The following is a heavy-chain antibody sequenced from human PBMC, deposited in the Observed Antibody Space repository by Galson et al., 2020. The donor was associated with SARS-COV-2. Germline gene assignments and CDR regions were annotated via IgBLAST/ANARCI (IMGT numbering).Heavy chain of an antibody. J-gene: IGHJ6*02. CDR3: ARGVSEYATRMVRGVVSGNYYYYGMDA. V-gene: IGHV1-8*01. D-gene: IGHD3-10*01. CDR2: MNPNSGNT. Sequence: ASVKVSCKASGYTFSNYDINWVRQATGQGLEWMGRMNPNSGNTGYAQKFQGRVTMTRNTSITTAYMELSSLTSEDTAVYYCARGVSEYATRMVRGVVSGNYYYYGMDAWGQGTTVIVS. CDR1: GYTFSNYD.